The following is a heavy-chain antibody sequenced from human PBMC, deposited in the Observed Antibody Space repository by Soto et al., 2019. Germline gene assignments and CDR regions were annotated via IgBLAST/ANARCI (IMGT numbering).Heavy chain of an antibody. J-gene: IGHJ6*04. CDR1: GFIVSSKY. Sequence: EVQLVESGGGLVQPGGSLRLSCAASGFIVSSKYMSWVLQAPGTGLEWVSLIQSGGSTYYAGSVKGRCTISRDNAEITLFLQMNNLRVEDTAMYYCTRDDVDCSSGGCYGVPMDVWGKGTTVTVSA. D-gene: IGHD2-15*01. V-gene: IGHV3-66*01. CDR3: TRDDVDCSSGGCYGVPMDV. CDR2: IQSGGST.